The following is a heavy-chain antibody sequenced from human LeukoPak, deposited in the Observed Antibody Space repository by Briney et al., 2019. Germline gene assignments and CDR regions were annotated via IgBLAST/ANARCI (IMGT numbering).Heavy chain of an antibody. D-gene: IGHD3-22*01. CDR1: GGSISSGDYY. J-gene: IGHJ5*02. Sequence: PSETLSLTCTVSGGSISSGDYYWCWIRQPPGKLLEWIAYMYYSGSTYYNPSLKSRVTISADTSKNQLYLQMSSVTAADTAVYYCARPYYYDSRIDPWGQGILVTVSS. V-gene: IGHV4-30-4*01. CDR3: ARPYYYDSRIDP. CDR2: MYYSGST.